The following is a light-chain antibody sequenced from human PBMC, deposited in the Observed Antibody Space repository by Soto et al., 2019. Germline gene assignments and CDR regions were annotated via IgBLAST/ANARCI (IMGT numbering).Light chain of an antibody. J-gene: IGKJ5*01. CDR2: DAS. CDR3: QQYHTSSIT. CDR1: QTISSW. Sequence: VDRVTITCLASQTISSWLAWYQQKPGKAPTLLIHDASTLERGVPSRFSGTGSGTEFTLSIDSLQPDDFATYYCQQYHTSSITFGQGTRLEI. V-gene: IGKV1-5*01.